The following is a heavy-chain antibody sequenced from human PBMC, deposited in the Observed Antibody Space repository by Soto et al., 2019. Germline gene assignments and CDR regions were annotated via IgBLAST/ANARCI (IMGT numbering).Heavy chain of an antibody. V-gene: IGHV3-30-3*01. CDR3: ARAAAYFYSYYYAMDV. CDR2: LSHDGSEN. J-gene: IGHJ6*02. CDR1: RFTFNKYA. D-gene: IGHD6-13*01. Sequence: GGSLRLSCAASRFTFNKYAMNWVRQAPGKGLEWVAVLSHDGSENYYAGSVKGRFTISRDNSRNTLYLQMNRLRPEDTAVYFCARAAAYFYSYYYAMDVWGQGTTVTVSS.